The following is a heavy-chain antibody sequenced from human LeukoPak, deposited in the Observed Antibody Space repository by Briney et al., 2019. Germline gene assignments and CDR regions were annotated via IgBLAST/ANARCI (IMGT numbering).Heavy chain of an antibody. CDR2: IYYSGST. V-gene: IGHV4-59*04. CDR1: GGSIGSYY. D-gene: IGHD4/OR15-4a*01. Sequence: PSETLSLTCTVSGGSIGSYYWSWIRQPPGKRLEWIGYIYYSGSTYYNPSLKSRVTISVDTSKNQFSLKLSSVTAADTAVYYCARPRARGAFDIWGQGTMVTVSS. J-gene: IGHJ3*02. CDR3: ARPRARGAFDI.